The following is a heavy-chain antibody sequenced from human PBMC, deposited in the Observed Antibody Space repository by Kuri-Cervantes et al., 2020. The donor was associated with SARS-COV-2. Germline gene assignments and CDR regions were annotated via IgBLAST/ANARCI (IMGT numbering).Heavy chain of an antibody. CDR2: INPNSGGT. Sequence: ASVKVSCKASGYTFTGYYMHWVRQAPGQGLEWMGWINPNSGGTNYAQKFQGWVTMTRDTSISTAYMELSSLRSEDTAVYYCATVGYCSGGSCRPDLDYYYYMDVWGKGTTVTVSS. J-gene: IGHJ6*03. D-gene: IGHD2-15*01. CDR1: GYTFTGYY. V-gene: IGHV1-2*04. CDR3: ATVGYCSGGSCRPDLDYYYYMDV.